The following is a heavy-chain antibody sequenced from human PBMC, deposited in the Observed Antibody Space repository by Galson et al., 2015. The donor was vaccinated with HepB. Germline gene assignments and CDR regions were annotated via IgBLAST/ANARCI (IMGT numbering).Heavy chain of an antibody. CDR1: GFTFSSYA. CDR2: ISYDGSNK. Sequence: SLRLSCAASGFTFSSYAMHWVRQAPGKGLEWVAVISYDGSNKYYADSVKGRFTISRDNSKNTLYLQMNSLRAEDTAVYYCASTSYIVGARRDYWGQGTLVTVSS. CDR3: ASTSYIVGARRDY. D-gene: IGHD1-26*01. V-gene: IGHV3-30*04. J-gene: IGHJ4*02.